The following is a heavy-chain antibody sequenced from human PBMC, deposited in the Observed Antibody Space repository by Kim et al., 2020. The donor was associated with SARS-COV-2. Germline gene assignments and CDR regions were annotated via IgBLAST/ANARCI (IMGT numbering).Heavy chain of an antibody. CDR2: INEEGSVK. Sequence: GGSPRLSCAASEFTFSSYWMSWVRQTPGKGLEWVANINEEGSVKQYVDSVKGRFAISRDNAKNSVYLQMNNLRVDDTAVYFCGYSYGYAFDIWGQGTMVTVSS. J-gene: IGHJ3*02. CDR1: EFTFSSYW. D-gene: IGHD5-18*01. V-gene: IGHV3-7*01. CDR3: GYSYGYAFDI.